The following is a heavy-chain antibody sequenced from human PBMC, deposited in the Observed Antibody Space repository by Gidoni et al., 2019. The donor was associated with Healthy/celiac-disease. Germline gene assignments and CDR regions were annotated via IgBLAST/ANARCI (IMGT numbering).Heavy chain of an antibody. CDR3: ARGRGWNHPNWFDP. CDR1: GASFSCYY. V-gene: IGHV4-34*01. Sequence: QVQLQQCGAGLLQPSETLSPTCAVYGASFSCYYWSWIRQPPGKGLEWIGEINHSGRTNYNPSLKSRVTISVDTSKNQCSLKLSSVTAADTAVYYCARGRGWNHPNWFDPWGQGTLVTVSS. J-gene: IGHJ5*02. D-gene: IGHD6-19*01. CDR2: INHSGRT.